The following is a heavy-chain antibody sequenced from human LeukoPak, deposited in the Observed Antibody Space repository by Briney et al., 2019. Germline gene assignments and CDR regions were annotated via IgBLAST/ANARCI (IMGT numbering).Heavy chain of an antibody. D-gene: IGHD4-17*01. CDR1: GFAFSSYA. Sequence: TGGSLRLSCAASGFAFSSYAMSWVRQTPGKGLGWVSGISSSGGSTYYPESVKGRFTISRDNSKNTLYLQMNSLRAEDTAVYYCAKAQYLDYGGNHDAFDIWGQGTMVTVSS. CDR2: ISSSGGST. V-gene: IGHV3-23*01. CDR3: AKAQYLDYGGNHDAFDI. J-gene: IGHJ3*02.